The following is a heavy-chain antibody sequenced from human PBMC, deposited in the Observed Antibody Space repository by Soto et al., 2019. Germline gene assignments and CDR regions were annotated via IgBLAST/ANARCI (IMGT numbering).Heavy chain of an antibody. D-gene: IGHD3-22*01. CDR1: GFTFSSYA. Sequence: PGGSLRLSCAASGFTFSSYAMSWVRQAPGKGLEWVSAISGSGGSTCYADSVKGRFTISRDNSKKTLYLQVNSLRAEGTAVYFCARDDYDSSGYYYVDYWGQGTLVTVSS. V-gene: IGHV3-23*01. CDR3: ARDDYDSSGYYYVDY. CDR2: ISGSGGST. J-gene: IGHJ4*02.